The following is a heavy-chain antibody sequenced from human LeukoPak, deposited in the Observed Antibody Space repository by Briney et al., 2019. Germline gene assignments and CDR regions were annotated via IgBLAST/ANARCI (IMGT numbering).Heavy chain of an antibody. CDR2: ISYDGSNK. Sequence: GRSLRLSCAASGFTFSSYAMHWVRQAPGKGLEWVAVISYDGSNKYYADSVKGRFTISRDNSKNTLYLQMNSLRAEDTAVCYCARDSGGSYDWGQGTPVTVSS. J-gene: IGHJ4*02. CDR3: ARDSGGSYD. D-gene: IGHD1-26*01. V-gene: IGHV3-30*04. CDR1: GFTFSSYA.